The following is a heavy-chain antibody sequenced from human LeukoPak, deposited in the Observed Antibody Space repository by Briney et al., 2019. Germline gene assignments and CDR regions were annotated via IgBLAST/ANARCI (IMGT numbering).Heavy chain of an antibody. CDR2: INAGNGNT. J-gene: IGHJ4*02. CDR3: ARGVYYYDSSGYYY. V-gene: IGHV1-3*01. D-gene: IGHD3-22*01. CDR1: GYTFTGYY. Sequence: EASVKVSCKASGYTFTGYYMHWVRQAPGQRLEWMGWINAGNGNTKYSQKFQGRVTITRDTSASTAYMELSSLRSEDTAVYYCARGVYYYDSSGYYYWGQGTLVTVSS.